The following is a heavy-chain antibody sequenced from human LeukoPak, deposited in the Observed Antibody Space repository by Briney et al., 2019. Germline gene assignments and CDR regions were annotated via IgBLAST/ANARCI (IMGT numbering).Heavy chain of an antibody. CDR2: INPNSGGT. J-gene: IGHJ5*02. CDR3: ARTVSPTIYCSGGSCYPNWFDP. D-gene: IGHD2-15*01. Sequence: ASVKVSCTASGYTFTGYYMHWVRQAPGQGLEWMGRINPNSGGTNYAQKFQGRVTMTRDTSISTAYMELSRLRSDDTAVYYCARTVSPTIYCSGGSCYPNWFDPWGQGTLVTVSS. CDR1: GYTFTGYY. V-gene: IGHV1-2*06.